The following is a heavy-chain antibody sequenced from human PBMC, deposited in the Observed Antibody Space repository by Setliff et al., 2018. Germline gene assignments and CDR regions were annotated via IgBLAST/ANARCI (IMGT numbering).Heavy chain of an antibody. CDR2: IHASGST. V-gene: IGHV4-61*02. D-gene: IGHD6-13*01. CDR3: ARDNWAAAGIFDY. Sequence: SETLSLTCTVSGGSISSGDHYWSWIRQPAGKGLEWIGRIHASGSTNYNPSLKSRVTISVDTSKNQFSLKLSSVTAADTAVYYCARDNWAAAGIFDYWGQGTLVTVSS. CDR1: GGSISSGDHY. J-gene: IGHJ4*02.